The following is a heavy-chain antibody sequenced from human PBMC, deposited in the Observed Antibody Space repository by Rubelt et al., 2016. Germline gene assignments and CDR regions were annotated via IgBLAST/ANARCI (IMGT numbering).Heavy chain of an antibody. Sequence: CAASGFTFSSSWMHWVRQAPGKGLVWVSRINSAGSSTSYADSVKGRFTISRDNAKNTLYLQMNSLRAEDTAVYYCARVYGSGSSFYYYYGMDVWGQGTTVTVS. J-gene: IGHJ6*02. CDR3: ARVYGSGSSFYYYYGMDV. CDR2: INSAGSST. CDR1: GFTFSSSW. D-gene: IGHD3-10*01. V-gene: IGHV3-74*01.